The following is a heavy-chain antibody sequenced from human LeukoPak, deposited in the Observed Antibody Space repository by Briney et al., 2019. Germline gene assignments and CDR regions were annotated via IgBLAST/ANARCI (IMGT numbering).Heavy chain of an antibody. V-gene: IGHV4-59*01. J-gene: IGHJ4*02. CDR1: DDSITMYY. Sequence: SETLSLTCTVSDDSITMYYWTWIRQPPGKGLEWIGYVDHTGSTKFNPSLNGRVSISRDTSNNFFSLRLRSVTAADTAVYYCARGYSGYEFRLYYFDYWGQGTLVTVSS. CDR3: ARGYSGYEFRLYYFDY. D-gene: IGHD5-12*01. CDR2: VDHTGST.